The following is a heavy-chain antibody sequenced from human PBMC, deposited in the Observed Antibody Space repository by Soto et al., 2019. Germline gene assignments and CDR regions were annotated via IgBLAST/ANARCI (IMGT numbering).Heavy chain of an antibody. V-gene: IGHV3-33*01. Sequence: QVQLVESGGGVVQPGRSLRLSCAASGFTFSSYGMHWVRQAPGKGLEWVAVIWYDGSNKYYADSVKGRFTISRDNSKNSLYLQRSSLRAEDTDVYYCARAGFCSSTSCYYLIGYWGQGTLVTVSS. CDR3: ARAGFCSSTSCYYLIGY. D-gene: IGHD2-2*01. J-gene: IGHJ4*02. CDR1: GFTFSSYG. CDR2: IWYDGSNK.